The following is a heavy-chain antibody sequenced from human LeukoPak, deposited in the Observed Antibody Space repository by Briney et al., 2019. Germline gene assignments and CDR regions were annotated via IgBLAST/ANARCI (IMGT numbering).Heavy chain of an antibody. CDR3: ARRYGSGSSGTFDY. D-gene: IGHD3-10*01. J-gene: IGHJ4*02. CDR1: GGSISSGSYY. Sequence: SETLSLTCSVSGGSISSGSYYWSWIRQPPGKGLEWIAYIYYSGSTNYNPPLKSRVTISVDTSKNQFSLKLSSVTAADTAVYYCARRYGSGSSGTFDYWGQGTLVTVSS. CDR2: IYYSGST. V-gene: IGHV4-61*01.